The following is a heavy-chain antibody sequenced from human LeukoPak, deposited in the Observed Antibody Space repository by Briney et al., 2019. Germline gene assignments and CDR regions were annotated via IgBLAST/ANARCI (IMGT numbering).Heavy chain of an antibody. D-gene: IGHD2-15*01. V-gene: IGHV1-69*13. Sequence: SVKVSCKASGGSLSTYAINWVRQVPGRGLEWMGGIIPFYSATDYAQKLQGRVTITADESTNTAYMELNSLTSKDTAVYHCARMVGYAYSDYWGQGTLVTVSS. CDR1: GGSLSTYA. CDR2: IIPFYSAT. J-gene: IGHJ4*02. CDR3: ARMVGYAYSDY.